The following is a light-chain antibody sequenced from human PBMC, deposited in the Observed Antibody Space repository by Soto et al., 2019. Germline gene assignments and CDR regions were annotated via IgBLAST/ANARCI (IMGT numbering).Light chain of an antibody. V-gene: IGKV1-27*01. CDR1: QGISNF. Sequence: DIQMTQSPSSLSASVGDRVTITCRASQGISNFLAWYQQKPGKVPTLLIYAASILQSGVPPRCSGSGSGTNFALTISSLQPEDVATYYCQKYNPGPRTFGQGTKVEI. CDR3: QKYNPGPRT. J-gene: IGKJ1*01. CDR2: AAS.